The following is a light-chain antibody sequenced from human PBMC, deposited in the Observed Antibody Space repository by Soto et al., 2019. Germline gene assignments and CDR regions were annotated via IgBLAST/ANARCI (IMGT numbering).Light chain of an antibody. V-gene: IGKV1-39*01. CDR2: NGS. CDR1: QSISIF. Sequence: DIQMTESPSSLSASLGDRVTITSRASQSISIFLNWCKQRSGKAPKFLSYNGSTLQSGVPSRFSGSGSGTEYSLTISSLQPEDFATYYCQQVNSFPSTFGQGTRLEIK. J-gene: IGKJ5*01. CDR3: QQVNSFPST.